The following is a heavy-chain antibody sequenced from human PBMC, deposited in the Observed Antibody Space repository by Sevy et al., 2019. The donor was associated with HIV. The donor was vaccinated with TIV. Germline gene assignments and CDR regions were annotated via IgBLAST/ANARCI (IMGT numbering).Heavy chain of an antibody. Sequence: GGSLRLSCAASGFTFSNYWRSWVRQAPGKGLEGVANIKQDGSEKYYVDSVKGRFTISRDNAKNSLSLQMNSLRAGDTAMYYCARDKGQGWFDPWGQGTLVTVSS. CDR2: IKQDGSEK. CDR1: GFTFSNYW. V-gene: IGHV3-7*01. CDR3: ARDKGQGWFDP. J-gene: IGHJ5*02.